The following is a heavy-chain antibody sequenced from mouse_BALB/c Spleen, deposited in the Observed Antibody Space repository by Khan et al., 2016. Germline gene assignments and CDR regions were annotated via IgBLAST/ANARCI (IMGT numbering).Heavy chain of an antibody. D-gene: IGHD2-1*01. CDR2: ISYSGST. V-gene: IGHV3-2*02. CDR1: DYSITSDYA. CDR3: ARAGALYGNFHY. J-gene: IGHJ3*01. Sequence: EVQLQESGPGLVKPSQSLSLTCTVTDYSITSDYAWNWIRQFPGNKLEWMGHISYSGSTSYNPSLKSRISITRDTSKNQFFLQLNSVTAEDTATYYCARAGALYGNFHYWGQGTLVTVSA.